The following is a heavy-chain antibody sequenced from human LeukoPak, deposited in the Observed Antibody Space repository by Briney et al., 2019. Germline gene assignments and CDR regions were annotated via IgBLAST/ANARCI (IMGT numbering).Heavy chain of an antibody. CDR3: ARVDLYYDSSGYSQAANDY. J-gene: IGHJ4*02. CDR2: VSAYNGNT. CDR1: GYTFTGYA. V-gene: IGHV1-18*01. D-gene: IGHD3-22*01. Sequence: ASVKVSCKASGYTFTGYAISWVRQAPGQGLEWMGWVSAYNGNTKYAQNFQGRVTMTTDTSTTTAYMELRSLRSDDTAVYYCARVDLYYDSSGYSQAANDYWGQGTLVTVSS.